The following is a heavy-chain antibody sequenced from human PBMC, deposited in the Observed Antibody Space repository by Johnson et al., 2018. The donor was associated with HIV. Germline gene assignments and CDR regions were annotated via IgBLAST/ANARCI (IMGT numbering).Heavy chain of an antibody. CDR3: AKDQNYGSYLLSFDV. Sequence: VQLVESGGGLVQPGGSLRLSCAASGFTFSSYWMSWVRQAPGKGLEWVANITQDGSEKYYVDSVKGRFTISRDDATNSLYLRMDSLRTEDTALYYCAKDQNYGSYLLSFDVWGQGTMVTVSS. CDR1: GFTFSSYW. J-gene: IGHJ3*01. CDR2: ITQDGSEK. V-gene: IGHV3-7*03. D-gene: IGHD3-16*01.